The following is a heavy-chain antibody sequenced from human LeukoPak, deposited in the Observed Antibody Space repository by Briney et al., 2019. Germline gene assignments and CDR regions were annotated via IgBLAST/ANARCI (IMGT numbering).Heavy chain of an antibody. CDR3: ARELVLSYYYYGMDV. CDR2: ISYDGSNK. Sequence: GGSLRLSCAASGFTFSSYAMHWVRQAPGKGLEWVAVISYDGSNKYYADSVKGRFTISRDNSKNTLYLQMNSLRAEDTAVYYCARELVLSYYYYGMDVWGQGTTVTVS. D-gene: IGHD6-13*01. J-gene: IGHJ6*02. CDR1: GFTFSSYA. V-gene: IGHV3-30-3*01.